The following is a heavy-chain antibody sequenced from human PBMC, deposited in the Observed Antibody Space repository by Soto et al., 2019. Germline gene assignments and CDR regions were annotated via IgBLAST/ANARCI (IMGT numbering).Heavy chain of an antibody. J-gene: IGHJ6*02. Sequence: QVQLVQSGGEVRKPGASVTVSCKASGYTFTSYGISWVRQAPGQGLEWMGWISGYNGKTNYAQKVQDGVTMTTHTATSTVHWELRSLRFDDTAVYYCGGEGDVPYDSSGMDVGGQGTTVTVSS. D-gene: IGHD2-21*02. CDR2: ISGYNGKT. CDR1: GYTFTSYG. CDR3: GGEGDVPYDSSGMDV. V-gene: IGHV1-18*01.